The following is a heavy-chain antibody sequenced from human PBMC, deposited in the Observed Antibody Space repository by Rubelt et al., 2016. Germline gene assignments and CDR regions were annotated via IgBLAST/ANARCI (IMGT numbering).Heavy chain of an antibody. CDR2: TSTTGSTT. CDR1: GFPVISTY. V-gene: IGHV3-48*03. J-gene: IGHJ3*01. CDR3: ARMLGSEYAFDL. D-gene: IGHD3-10*02. Sequence: EVQLVESGGGVVQPGGALRLSCAASGFPVISTYMTWVRQAPGKGLEWVAYTSTTGSTTHYADSVKGRFTISRDNAKNALHLQMDNLRAEDTALYYCARMLGSEYAFDLWGQGTTVTVSS.